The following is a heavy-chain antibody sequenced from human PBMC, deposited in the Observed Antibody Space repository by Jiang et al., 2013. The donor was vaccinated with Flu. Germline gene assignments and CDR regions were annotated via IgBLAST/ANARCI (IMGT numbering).Heavy chain of an antibody. D-gene: IGHD7-27*01. CDR2: INPANGNI. CDR1: GYSFTSYA. V-gene: IGHV1-3*01. Sequence: GAEVKKPGASVKVSXKTSGYSFTSYAMHWVRQAPGQRLEWMGWINPANGNIKYSQKFQGRVTISRDTSASIVNMELSSLRSEDTAVYYCARPNWGDWYIDLWGRGTLVTVSS. J-gene: IGHJ2*01. CDR3: ARPNWGDWYIDL.